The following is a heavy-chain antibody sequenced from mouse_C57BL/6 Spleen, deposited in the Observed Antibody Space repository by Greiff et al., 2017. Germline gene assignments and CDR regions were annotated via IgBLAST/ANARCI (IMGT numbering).Heavy chain of an antibody. CDR3: ARKNYSNYGYFDV. D-gene: IGHD2-5*01. CDR2: IWSGGST. CDR1: GFSLTSYD. Sequence: QVQLKESGPGLVQPSQSLSITCTVSGFSLTSYDVHWVRQSPGKGLEWLGVIWSGGSTDYNAAFISRLSISKDNSKSQVFFKMNSLQADDTAIYYCARKNYSNYGYFDVWGTGTTVTVSS. V-gene: IGHV2-2*01. J-gene: IGHJ1*03.